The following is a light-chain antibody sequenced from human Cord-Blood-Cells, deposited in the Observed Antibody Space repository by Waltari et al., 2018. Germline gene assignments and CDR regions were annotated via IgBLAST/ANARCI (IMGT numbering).Light chain of an antibody. CDR3: SSYTSSSLWV. Sequence: QSALTQPASVSGSPGQSITLSCTGTSSDVGGYNHVSWYQQHPGKAPKLMIYDVSKRPSGVSNRFSGSKSGNTASLTISGLQAEDEADYYCSSYTSSSLWVFGGGTKLTVL. CDR1: SSDVGGYNH. J-gene: IGLJ3*02. V-gene: IGLV2-14*01. CDR2: DVS.